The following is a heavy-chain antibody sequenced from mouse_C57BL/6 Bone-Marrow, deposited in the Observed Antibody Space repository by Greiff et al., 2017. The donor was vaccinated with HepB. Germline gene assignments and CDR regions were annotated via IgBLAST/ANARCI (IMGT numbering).Heavy chain of an antibody. CDR2: ISNLACSI. CDR3: ARLNCCGSSYDAIDY. J-gene: IGHJ4*01. Sequence: DVQLVESGGGLVQPGGSLKLSCAASGFTFSDYGMAWVRQAPRKGPEWVAFISNLACSIYYADTVTGRFTISRENAKNTLYLEMSSLRSEDTAMYYCARLNCCGSSYDAIDYGGQGTSVTVSS. D-gene: IGHD1-1*01. CDR1: GFTFSDYG. V-gene: IGHV5-15*01.